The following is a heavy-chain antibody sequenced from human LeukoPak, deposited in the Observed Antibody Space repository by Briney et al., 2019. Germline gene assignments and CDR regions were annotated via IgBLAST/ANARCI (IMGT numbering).Heavy chain of an antibody. CDR1: GDSVSSNSAA. V-gene: IGHV6-1*01. D-gene: IGHD3-22*01. J-gene: IGHJ5*02. CDR3: ARDPGPNYYDSSGTNWSDP. Sequence: SQTLSLTCAISGDSVSSNSAAWNWIRQSPSRGLEWLGRTYYRSKWYNDYAVSVKSRITINPDTSKNQFSLQLNSVTPEDTAVYYCARDPGPNYYDSSGTNWSDPWGQGTLVTVSS. CDR2: TYYRSKWYN.